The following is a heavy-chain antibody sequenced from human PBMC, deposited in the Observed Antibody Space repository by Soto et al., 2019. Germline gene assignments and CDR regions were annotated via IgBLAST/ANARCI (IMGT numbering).Heavy chain of an antibody. Sequence: ASVKVSCKASGYTFTSYYMHWVRQAPGQGLEWMGIINPSGGSTSYAQKFQGRVTMTEDTSTDTAYMELSSLRSEDTAVYYCAPSVGASVNFFDYWGQGTLVTVSS. D-gene: IGHD1-26*01. V-gene: IGHV1-46*01. CDR3: APSVGASVNFFDY. J-gene: IGHJ4*02. CDR2: INPSGGST. CDR1: GYTFTSYY.